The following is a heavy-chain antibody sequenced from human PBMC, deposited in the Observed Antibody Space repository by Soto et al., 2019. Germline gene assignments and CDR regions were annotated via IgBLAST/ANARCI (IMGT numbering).Heavy chain of an antibody. CDR2: IKQDEGDQ. CDR3: ARDEAIDY. CDR1: GFTFSNYW. Sequence: GGSLRLSCAASGFTFSNYWMSWVRQAPGKGLEWVANIKQDEGDQYYVDSVKGRFSISRDNAKNSLYLQMNSLRAEDTAVYYCARDEAIDYWGQGTLVTVSS. J-gene: IGHJ4*02. V-gene: IGHV3-7*03.